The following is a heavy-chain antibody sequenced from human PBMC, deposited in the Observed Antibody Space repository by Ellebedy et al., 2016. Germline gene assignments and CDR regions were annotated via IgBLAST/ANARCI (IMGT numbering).Heavy chain of an antibody. CDR3: ARGNVVTATDY. CDR2: IYSSGST. Sequence: SETLSLTXSVSGGYIGSYYWNWIRQPPGKGLEWIGYIYSSGSTNYNPSLKSRVTMSVDTSKNQFSLRLNSVTAADTAVYYCARGNVVTATDYWGQGTLVTVSS. CDR1: GGYIGSYY. V-gene: IGHV4-59*01. D-gene: IGHD2-21*02. J-gene: IGHJ4*02.